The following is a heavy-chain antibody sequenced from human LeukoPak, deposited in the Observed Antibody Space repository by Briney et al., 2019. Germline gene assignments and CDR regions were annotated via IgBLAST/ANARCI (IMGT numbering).Heavy chain of an antibody. CDR1: GGSISSGSYY. V-gene: IGHV4-61*02. CDR2: IYTSGST. J-gene: IGHJ6*03. CDR3: ARGLRGYCSSTSCPLGYYYYYMDV. D-gene: IGHD2-2*01. Sequence: SETLSLTCTVSGGSISSGSYYWSWIRQPAGKGLEWIGRIYTSGSTNYNPSLKSRVTISVDTSKNQFSLKLNSVTAADTAVYYCARGLRGYCSSTSCPLGYYYYYMDVWGKGTTVTVSS.